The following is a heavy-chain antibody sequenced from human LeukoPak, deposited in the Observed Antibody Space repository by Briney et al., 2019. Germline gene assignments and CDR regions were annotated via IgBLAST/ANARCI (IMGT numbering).Heavy chain of an antibody. Sequence: ASVKVSCKASGYTFTSYGISWVRQAPGQGLEWMGWMNPNSGNTGYAQKFQGRVTMTRNTSISTAYMELSSLRSEDTAVYYCATRGRWLQFDYWGQGTLVTVSS. CDR2: MNPNSGNT. CDR1: GYTFTSYG. J-gene: IGHJ4*02. D-gene: IGHD5-24*01. V-gene: IGHV1-8*02. CDR3: ATRGRWLQFDY.